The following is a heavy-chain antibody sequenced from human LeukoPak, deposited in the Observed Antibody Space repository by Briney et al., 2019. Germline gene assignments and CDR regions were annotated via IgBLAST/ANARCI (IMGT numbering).Heavy chain of an antibody. CDR1: GFTFSSYG. CDR2: IYSGGNT. V-gene: IGHV3-66*01. D-gene: IGHD3-22*01. Sequence: GGSLRLSCAASGFTFSSYGMHWVRQAPGKGLEWVSVIYSGGNTYYADSVKGRFTISRDNSKNTLYLQMNSLRAEDTAVYYCARDVDSSGYNVGFDIWGQGTMVTVSS. CDR3: ARDVDSSGYNVGFDI. J-gene: IGHJ3*02.